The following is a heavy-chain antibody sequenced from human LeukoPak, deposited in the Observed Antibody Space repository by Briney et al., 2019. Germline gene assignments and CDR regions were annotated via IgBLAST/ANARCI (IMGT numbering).Heavy chain of an antibody. Sequence: GGSLRLSCAASGFTFSSYSMNWVRQAPGKGLEWVSYITTRSAIYYADSVKGRFTISRDNSKNTLYLQMNSLRAEDTAVYYCARGRSVVPAADWGQGTLVTVSS. CDR1: GFTFSSYS. CDR2: ITTRSAI. V-gene: IGHV3-48*01. CDR3: ARGRSVVPAAD. D-gene: IGHD2-2*01. J-gene: IGHJ4*02.